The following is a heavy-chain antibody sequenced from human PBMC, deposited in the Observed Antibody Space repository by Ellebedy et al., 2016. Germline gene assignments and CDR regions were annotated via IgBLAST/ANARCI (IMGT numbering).Heavy chain of an antibody. J-gene: IGHJ4*02. CDR3: ARIGGVSSGERPIDY. CDR2: SYYTGTT. V-gene: IGHV4-59*01. CDR1: GGSISRYY. Sequence: SETLSLTCIVSGGSISRYYWSWIRQPPGRGLEWIGNSYYTGTTNYNPSLQSRVTISLDTSKNQFSLRLTSVTAADTAVYYCARIGGVSSGERPIDYWGQGTLVTVSS. D-gene: IGHD3-10*01.